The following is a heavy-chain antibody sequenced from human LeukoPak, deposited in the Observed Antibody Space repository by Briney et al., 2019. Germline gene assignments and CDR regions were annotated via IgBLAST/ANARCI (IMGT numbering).Heavy chain of an antibody. V-gene: IGHV1-18*04. Sequence: GESLKISCKGSGYSFTSYWISWVRQAPGQGLEWMGWISDYNGNTNYAQKFQGRVTMTTATSTNTAFMELRSLRSDDTAVYYCARFGGKDTRGYCSGGNCYYYYGMDVWGQGTTVTVSS. CDR3: ARFGGKDTRGYCSGGNCYYYYGMDV. CDR1: GYSFTSYW. D-gene: IGHD2-15*01. CDR2: ISDYNGNT. J-gene: IGHJ6*02.